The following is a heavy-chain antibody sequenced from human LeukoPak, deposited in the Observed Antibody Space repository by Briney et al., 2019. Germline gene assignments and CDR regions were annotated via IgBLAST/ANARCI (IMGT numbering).Heavy chain of an antibody. J-gene: IGHJ4*02. D-gene: IGHD3-16*01. Sequence: GGSLRLSCAASGFTFSSYSMNWLRQAPGKGLEWVSSISSSSNTIQYADSVKGRFTISRDNAKNSLHLQMNSLRDEDTAVYYCARDMNYWGQGTLVTVSS. CDR2: ISSSSNTI. CDR3: ARDMNY. V-gene: IGHV3-48*02. CDR1: GFTFSSYS.